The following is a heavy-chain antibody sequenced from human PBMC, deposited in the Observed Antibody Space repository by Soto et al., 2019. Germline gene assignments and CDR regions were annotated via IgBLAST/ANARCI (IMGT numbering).Heavy chain of an antibody. Sequence: EVQLVESGGALVQPGGSLRLSCAASGFTFSTYNMNWVRQAPGKGLEWVSYLTSSGFTKYYADSVKGRFSVSRDNARNSLYLQMHSLGAEDTGVCFCVREWEYYYDYWGQGTLVTVSS. CDR3: VREWEYYYDY. CDR1: GFTFSTYN. J-gene: IGHJ4*02. V-gene: IGHV3-48*01. CDR2: LTSSGFTK. D-gene: IGHD1-26*01.